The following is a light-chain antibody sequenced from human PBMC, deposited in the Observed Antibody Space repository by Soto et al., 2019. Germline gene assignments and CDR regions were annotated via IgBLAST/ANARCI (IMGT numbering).Light chain of an antibody. Sequence: DIQMTQSPSTLSASVGDRVIITCRASQSISTWLAWYQQKPGKAPKLLIYKASNLPSGVPARFSGSGSGTEFTFTISSLQPDDFGTYHCLHYNSYPWTFGQGTKVDIK. CDR2: KAS. CDR3: LHYNSYPWT. J-gene: IGKJ1*01. V-gene: IGKV1-5*03. CDR1: QSISTW.